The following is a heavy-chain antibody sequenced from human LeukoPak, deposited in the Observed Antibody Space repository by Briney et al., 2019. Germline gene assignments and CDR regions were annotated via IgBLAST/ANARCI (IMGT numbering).Heavy chain of an antibody. CDR2: IYYSGST. V-gene: IGHV4-59*08. Sequence: SETLSLTCTVSGGSISSYYWSWIRQPPGKGLEWIGYIYYSGSTNYNPSLKSRVTISVDTSKNQFSLKLSSVTAADTAVYYCARSSHLHGWYGAGDAFDIWGQGTMVTVSS. D-gene: IGHD6-19*01. CDR3: ARSSHLHGWYGAGDAFDI. CDR1: GGSISSYY. J-gene: IGHJ3*02.